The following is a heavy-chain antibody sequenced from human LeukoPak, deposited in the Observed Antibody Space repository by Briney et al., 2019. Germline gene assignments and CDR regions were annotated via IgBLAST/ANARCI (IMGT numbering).Heavy chain of an antibody. CDR2: ISSSSSYI. D-gene: IGHD5-18*01. V-gene: IGHV3-21*01. Sequence: GGSLRLSCAASGFTFSSYSMSWVRQAPGKGLEWVSSISSSSSYIYYADSVKGRFTISRDNAKNSLYLQMNSLRAEDTAVYYCARVPYSYGYIDYWGQGTLVTVSS. CDR1: GFTFSSYS. CDR3: ARVPYSYGYIDY. J-gene: IGHJ4*02.